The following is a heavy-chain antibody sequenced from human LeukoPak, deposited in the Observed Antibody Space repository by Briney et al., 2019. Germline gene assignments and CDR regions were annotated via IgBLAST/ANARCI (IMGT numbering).Heavy chain of an antibody. CDR3: ARVPGDFGVGAEGYWYFDL. D-gene: IGHD3-3*01. V-gene: IGHV3-30-3*01. Sequence: GRSLRLSCAVSGFTFSSYAMHWVRQAPGKGLEWVAVISYDGSNKYYADSVKGRFTISRDNSKNTLYLQMNSLRAEDTAVYYCARVPGDFGVGAEGYWYFDLWGRGTLVTVSS. CDR2: ISYDGSNK. J-gene: IGHJ2*01. CDR1: GFTFSSYA.